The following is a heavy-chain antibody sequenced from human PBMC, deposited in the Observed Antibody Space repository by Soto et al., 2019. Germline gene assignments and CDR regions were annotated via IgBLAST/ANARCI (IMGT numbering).Heavy chain of an antibody. D-gene: IGHD6-6*01. Sequence: QVQRVESGGGVVQPGRSLRLSCAASGFTFSNYGMHWVRQAPGKGLEWVALIWYDGNNKYYVDSVKGRFTISRDNSKNTLYLQMNSLTAEDTAVYYCARDYRTSSSSPGFDPWSQGTLVTVSS. CDR1: GFTFSNYG. CDR3: ARDYRTSSSSPGFDP. J-gene: IGHJ5*02. V-gene: IGHV3-33*01. CDR2: IWYDGNNK.